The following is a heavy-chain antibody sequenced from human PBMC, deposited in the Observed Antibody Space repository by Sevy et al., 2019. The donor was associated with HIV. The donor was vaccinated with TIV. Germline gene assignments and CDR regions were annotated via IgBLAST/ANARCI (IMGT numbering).Heavy chain of an antibody. J-gene: IGHJ4*02. CDR1: GFTFSNYA. CDR3: ARGGYYYDNAAYYALDS. V-gene: IGHV3-33*01. CDR2: IWSDGAYQ. Sequence: GGSLRLSCAATGFTFSNYAMHWVRQAPGKGLEWVAIIWSDGAYQYHGDSVKGRFTIARDNSKNTLYLQMNNVRVEDTAVYYCARGGYYYDNAAYYALDSWGQGTLVTVSS. D-gene: IGHD3-22*01.